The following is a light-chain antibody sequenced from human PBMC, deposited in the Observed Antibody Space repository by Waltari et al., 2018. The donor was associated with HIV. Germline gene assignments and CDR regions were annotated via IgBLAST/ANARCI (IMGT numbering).Light chain of an antibody. V-gene: IGLV1-40*01. Sequence: QSVLTQPPSVSGAPGQWVSISCTGNNSHIRAGFDVHWYQQLPGRAPKLLIYLNNNRPSGVPARFSGSKSGTSASLAITGLQTEDEADYYCQSYDGSLLEVFGTGTKVSVL. CDR3: QSYDGSLLEV. CDR1: NSHIRAGFD. J-gene: IGLJ1*01. CDR2: LNN.